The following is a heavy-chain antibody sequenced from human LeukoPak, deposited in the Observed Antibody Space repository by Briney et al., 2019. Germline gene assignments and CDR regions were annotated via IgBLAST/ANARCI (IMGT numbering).Heavy chain of an antibody. V-gene: IGHV1-8*01. CDR3: ARSLPGIAAH. CDR2: MAPNSGST. CDR1: GDTLSSYD. Sequence: GASVKVSCKASGDTLSSYDFNWVRQAPGQGLEWMGWMAPNSGSTGYAQKFQGRVTMTRNTSTSTAYMELSSLTSEDTAVYYCARSLPGIAAHWGQGTLVTVSS. J-gene: IGHJ4*02. D-gene: IGHD6-6*01.